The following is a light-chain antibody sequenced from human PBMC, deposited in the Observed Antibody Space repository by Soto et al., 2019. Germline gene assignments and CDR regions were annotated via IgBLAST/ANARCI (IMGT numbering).Light chain of an antibody. J-gene: IGKJ1*01. CDR1: QSINSW. CDR2: KAS. CDR3: QQYNSYPWT. Sequence: DLQMTQSPSTLSASVGDRVTITCRASQSINSWLAWYQQKPGKAPKLLIYKASSLESGVPSRFSGSGSGTEFTLTISSLQPDDFATYYCQQYNSYPWTFGQGTKVDIK. V-gene: IGKV1-5*03.